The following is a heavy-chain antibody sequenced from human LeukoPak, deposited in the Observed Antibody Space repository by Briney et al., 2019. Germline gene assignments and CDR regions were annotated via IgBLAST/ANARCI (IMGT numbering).Heavy chain of an antibody. Sequence: GGSLRLSCAASGFTFDDYAMYWVRQAPGKGLEWVSGISWNSGSIGYADSVKGRFTISRDSAKNSLYLQMNSLRAEDTAVYYCARVGPSSSLDYWGQGTLVTVSS. CDR1: GFTFDDYA. CDR2: ISWNSGSI. V-gene: IGHV3-9*01. CDR3: ARVGPSSSLDY. J-gene: IGHJ4*02. D-gene: IGHD6-13*01.